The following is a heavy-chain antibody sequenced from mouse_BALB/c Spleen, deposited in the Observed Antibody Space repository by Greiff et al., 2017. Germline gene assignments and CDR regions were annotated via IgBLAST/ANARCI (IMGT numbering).Heavy chain of an antibody. D-gene: IGHD2-14*01. J-gene: IGHJ4*01. V-gene: IGHV1-14*01. CDR2: INPYNDGT. CDR1: GYTFTSYV. CDR3: AGYDVVLYYAMDY. Sequence: VQLQQSGPELVKPGASVKMSCKASGYTFTSYVMHWVKQKPGQGLEWIGYINPYNDGTKYNEKFKGKATLTSDKSSSTAYMELSSLTSEDSAVYYCAGYDVVLYYAMDYWGQGTSVTVSA.